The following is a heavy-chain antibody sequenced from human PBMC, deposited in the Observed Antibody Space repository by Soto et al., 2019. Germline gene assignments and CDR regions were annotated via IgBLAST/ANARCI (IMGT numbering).Heavy chain of an antibody. V-gene: IGHV1-2*04. CDR2: INPNSGGT. CDR1: GYTFTGYY. CDR3: AKDLRDFWSGRHIDS. Sequence: ASVKVSCKASGYTFTGYYMHWVRQAPGQGLEWMGWINPNSGGTNYAQKFQGWVTMTRDTSISTAYMELTSLRAEDTAVYYCAKDLRDFWSGRHIDSWGPGTLVTVSS. J-gene: IGHJ4*02. D-gene: IGHD3-3*01.